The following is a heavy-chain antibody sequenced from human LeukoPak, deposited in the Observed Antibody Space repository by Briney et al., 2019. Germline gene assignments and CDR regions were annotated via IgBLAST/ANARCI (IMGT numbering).Heavy chain of an antibody. J-gene: IGHJ4*02. Sequence: PSETLSLTCTVSGGSISSYNWSWIRQPAGKGLEWIGRIYTSGSTNYNPSLKSRVTMSVDTSKNQFSLKLSSVTAADTAVYYCARSRYYYGSGSYPFDYWGQGTLVTVSS. CDR3: ARSRYYYGSGSYPFDY. D-gene: IGHD3-10*01. CDR1: GGSISSYN. CDR2: IYTSGST. V-gene: IGHV4-4*07.